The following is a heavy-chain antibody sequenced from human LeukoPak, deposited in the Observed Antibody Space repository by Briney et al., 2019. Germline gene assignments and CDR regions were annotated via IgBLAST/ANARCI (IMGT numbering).Heavy chain of an antibody. V-gene: IGHV1-69*05. J-gene: IGHJ4*02. Sequence: GASVKVSCKASGGTFSGYSISWVRQAPGQGLEWMGGIIPKFGTVNYAQKFQGRVTITTDESTTTAYMELSSLRSEDTAVYYCARGYYDSINYYSFDYWGQGTLVTVSS. CDR2: IIPKFGTV. D-gene: IGHD3-22*01. CDR3: ARGYYDSINYYSFDY. CDR1: GGTFSGYS.